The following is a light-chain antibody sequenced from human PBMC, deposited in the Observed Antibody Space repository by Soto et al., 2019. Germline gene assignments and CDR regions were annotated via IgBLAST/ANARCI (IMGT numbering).Light chain of an antibody. V-gene: IGKV3-15*01. CDR1: QRINSN. Sequence: EVVMTHSPSTLSFSPGGRSTLSFRARQRINSNLARYQHKPGQAPRLLIYGASTRATGIPARFSGSGSGTEFTLTISSLQSEDFAVYYCQQYHNWWTFGQGTKVDIK. J-gene: IGKJ1*01. CDR2: GAS. CDR3: QQYHNWWT.